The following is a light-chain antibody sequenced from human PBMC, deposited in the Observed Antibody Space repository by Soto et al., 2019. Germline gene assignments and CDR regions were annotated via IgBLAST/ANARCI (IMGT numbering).Light chain of an antibody. CDR2: EVS. J-gene: IGLJ1*01. V-gene: IGLV2-14*01. CDR1: SSDVGGYNY. CDR3: SSYTSSSTRV. Sequence: QSALTQPASVSGSPGQSITISCTGTSSDVGGYNYVSWYQQHPGKAPKVMIYEVSNRPSGVSNRFSGSKSGNTASLTISGLQAEDEADYYCSSYTSSSTRVFGTGTKVNVL.